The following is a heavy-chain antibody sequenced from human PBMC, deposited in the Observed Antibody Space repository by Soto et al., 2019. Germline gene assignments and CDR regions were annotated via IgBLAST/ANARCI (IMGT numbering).Heavy chain of an antibody. Sequence: EVQLVESGGGLVKPGGSLRLSCAASGFTFSSYSMNWVRQAPGKGLEWVSSISSSSSYIYYADSVKGRFTISRDNAKNSLYLQMNSLRAEDTAVYYCARYTVTPHLDYYYGMDVWGQGTTVTVSS. CDR3: ARYTVTPHLDYYYGMDV. CDR2: ISSSSSYI. D-gene: IGHD4-4*01. J-gene: IGHJ6*02. V-gene: IGHV3-21*01. CDR1: GFTFSSYS.